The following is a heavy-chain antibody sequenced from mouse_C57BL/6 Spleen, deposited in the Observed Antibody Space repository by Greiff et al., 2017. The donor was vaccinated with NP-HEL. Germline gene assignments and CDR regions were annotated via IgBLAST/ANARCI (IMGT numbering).Heavy chain of an antibody. CDR1: GFNIKDYY. J-gene: IGHJ3*01. Sequence: VQLQQSGAELVRPGASVKLSCTASGFNIKDYYMHWVKQRPEQGLEWIGRIDPEDGDTEYAPKFQGKATMTADTSSNTAYLQLSSLTSEDTAVYYCTTVGVYDYDPFAYWGQGTLVTVSA. CDR2: IDPEDGDT. V-gene: IGHV14-1*01. D-gene: IGHD2-4*01. CDR3: TTVGVYDYDPFAY.